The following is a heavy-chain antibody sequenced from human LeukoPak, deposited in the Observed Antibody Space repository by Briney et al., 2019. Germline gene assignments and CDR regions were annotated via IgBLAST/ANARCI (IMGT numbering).Heavy chain of an antibody. V-gene: IGHV1-2*04. Sequence: RGASVKVSCKAYGYTFTSYYMHWVRQAPGQGLEWMGWINPNSGGTNYAQKFQGWVTMTRDTSISTAYMELSRLRSDDTAVYYCARGNAPDFDYWGQGTLVTVSS. CDR3: ARGNAPDFDY. D-gene: IGHD2-2*01. CDR1: GYTFTSYY. J-gene: IGHJ4*02. CDR2: INPNSGGT.